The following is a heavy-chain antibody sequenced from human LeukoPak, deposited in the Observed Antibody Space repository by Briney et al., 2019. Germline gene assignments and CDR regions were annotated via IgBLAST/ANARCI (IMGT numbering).Heavy chain of an antibody. CDR2: ISSSSNII. CDR3: ARDFAREFTIDY. Sequence: GGSLRLSCAASGFTFSNYNMNWVRQPPGKGLQWVSYISSSSNIICYADSVKGRFTISRDNAKNSLFLQMNSLRAEDTAVYYCARDFAREFTIDYWGQGTLVTVSS. V-gene: IGHV3-48*01. CDR1: GFTFSNYN. J-gene: IGHJ4*02. D-gene: IGHD3-10*01.